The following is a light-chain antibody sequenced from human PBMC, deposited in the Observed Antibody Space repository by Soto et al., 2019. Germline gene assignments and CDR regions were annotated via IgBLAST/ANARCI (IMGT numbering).Light chain of an antibody. Sequence: DIQMTQSPSSLSVSVGDRVTITCRASQSIAGYLNWYQQKPGKAPKLLIYGSSNLQSGVPSTFSGSASGTDFTLTISSLQPEDFATYYCQQSYITPYTFGQGTNLEIK. J-gene: IGKJ2*01. V-gene: IGKV1-39*01. CDR3: QQSYITPYT. CDR2: GSS. CDR1: QSIAGY.